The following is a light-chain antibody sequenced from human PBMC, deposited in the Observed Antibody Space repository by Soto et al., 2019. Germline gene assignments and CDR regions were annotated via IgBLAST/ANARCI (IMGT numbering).Light chain of an antibody. Sequence: QSALTQYPSASGSPGQSVTISCTGTSSDVGGYNYVSWYQQHPGKAPKLMIYEVSKRPSGVPDRFSGSKSGNTASLTVSGLKADDDAVYYCSSSAGSNNLVFGGGPKLTVL. CDR3: SSSAGSNNLV. J-gene: IGLJ2*01. CDR2: EVS. V-gene: IGLV2-8*01. CDR1: SSDVGGYNY.